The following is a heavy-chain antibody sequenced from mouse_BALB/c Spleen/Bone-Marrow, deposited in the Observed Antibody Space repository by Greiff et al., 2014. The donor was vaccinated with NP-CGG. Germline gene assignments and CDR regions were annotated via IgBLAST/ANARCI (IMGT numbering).Heavy chain of an antibody. J-gene: IGHJ4*01. CDR2: IWSGGST. Sequence: VQVVESGPGLVQPSQSLSITCTVSGFSLTSYGVHWVRRSPGKGLEWLGVIWSGGSTDYNAAFISRLSISKDNSKSQVFFKMNSLQANDTAIYYCARNSHYYGYYYAMDYWGQGTSVTVSS. CDR3: ARNSHYYGYYYAMDY. CDR1: GFSLTSYG. D-gene: IGHD1-2*01. V-gene: IGHV2-2*02.